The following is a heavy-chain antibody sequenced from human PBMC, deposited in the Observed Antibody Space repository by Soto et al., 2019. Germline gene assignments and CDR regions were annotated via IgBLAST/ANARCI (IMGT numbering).Heavy chain of an antibody. Sequence: ASVKVSCKASGYTFTGYYMHWVRQAPGQGLEWMGWINPNSGGTNYAQKFQGWVTMTRDTSISTAYMELSRLRSDDTAVYYCARVSGLDFYGMDVWGQGTTVTVSS. CDR1: GYTFTGYY. CDR3: ARVSGLDFYGMDV. CDR2: INPNSGGT. J-gene: IGHJ6*02. D-gene: IGHD1-1*01. V-gene: IGHV1-2*04.